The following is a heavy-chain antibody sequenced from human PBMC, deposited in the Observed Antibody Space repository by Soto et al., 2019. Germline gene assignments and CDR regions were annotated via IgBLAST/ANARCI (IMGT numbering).Heavy chain of an antibody. CDR1: GASISDNSY. CDR3: ARDEYQLLSSVSWFDS. CDR2: IYRTRNS. J-gene: IGHJ5*01. Sequence: SETLSLTCTLPGASISDNSYWSWVRQTPGKGLEWIGYIYRTRNSYDTPSLRSRVSISVDKSKSQFSLKLISVTAADTAFYFCARDEYQLLSSVSWFDSWGQGTLVTVSS. V-gene: IGHV4-30-4*01. D-gene: IGHD2-2*01.